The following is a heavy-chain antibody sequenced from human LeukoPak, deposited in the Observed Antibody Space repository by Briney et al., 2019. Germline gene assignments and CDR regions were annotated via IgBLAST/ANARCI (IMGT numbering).Heavy chain of an antibody. J-gene: IGHJ5*02. CDR3: ARGRSQEFDP. V-gene: IGHV3-30*19. CDR2: ISSDGTNK. D-gene: IGHD3-10*01. Sequence: GGSLRLSCAASGFTFSSYGMDWVRQAPGKGLEWVAVISSDGTNKDYADSVKGRFSISRDNSKNTLYLQMNRLRADDTAVYYCARGRSQEFDPWGRGTLVTVSS. CDR1: GFTFSSYG.